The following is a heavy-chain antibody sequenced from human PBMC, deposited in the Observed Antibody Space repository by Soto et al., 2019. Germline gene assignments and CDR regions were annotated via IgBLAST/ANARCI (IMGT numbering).Heavy chain of an antibody. V-gene: IGHV1-18*01. J-gene: IGHJ4*02. CDR1: GYTFTSYG. CDR2: ISAYNGNT. D-gene: IGHD2-15*01. CDR3: ARDCSGGSCYSSVDY. Sequence: QVQLVQSGAEVKKPGASVKVSCKASGYTFTSYGISWVRQAPGQGLEWMGWISAYNGNTNYAQKLQGRVTMTTDTSTSTAYMELRSLRSDDTAVYYSARDCSGGSCYSSVDYWGQGTLVTVSS.